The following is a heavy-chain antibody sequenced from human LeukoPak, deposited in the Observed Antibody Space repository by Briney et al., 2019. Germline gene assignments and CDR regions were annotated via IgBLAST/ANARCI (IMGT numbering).Heavy chain of an antibody. Sequence: ASVKVSCKASGYTFTSYGISWVRQAPGQGLEWMGWISAYNGNTNYAQKLQGRVTMTTDTSTSTAYMELRSLRSDDTAGYYCARDPGYSGSYQSVGVFDYWGQGTLVTVSS. CDR1: GYTFTSYG. CDR2: ISAYNGNT. CDR3: ARDPGYSGSYQSVGVFDY. V-gene: IGHV1-18*01. J-gene: IGHJ4*02. D-gene: IGHD1-26*01.